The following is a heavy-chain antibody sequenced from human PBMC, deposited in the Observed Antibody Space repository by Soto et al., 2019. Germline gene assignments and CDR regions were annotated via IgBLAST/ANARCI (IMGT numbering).Heavy chain of an antibody. D-gene: IGHD6-13*01. V-gene: IGHV1-3*01. CDR2: INPGNGNT. J-gene: IGHJ4*02. CDR1: GYIFTSLA. Sequence: ASVKVSCKASGYIFTSLAMHWVRQAPGQRLEWMGWINPGNGNTKYSQSYQGRVTITRDTSANTAYMELRSLRSDDTAVFYCARPLQQLAPNFDYWGQGTLVTVSS. CDR3: ARPLQQLAPNFDY.